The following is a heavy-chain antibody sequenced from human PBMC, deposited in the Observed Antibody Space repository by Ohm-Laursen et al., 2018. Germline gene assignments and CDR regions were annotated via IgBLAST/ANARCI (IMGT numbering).Heavy chain of an antibody. CDR1: GFTFSDYY. CDR2: ISSSGSTI. V-gene: IGHV3-11*01. CDR3: ARVGQHTAMVPKNFDY. J-gene: IGHJ4*02. Sequence: SLRLSCAAAGFTFSDYYMSWIRQAPGKGLEWVSYISSSGSTIYYADSVKGRFTISRDNAKNSLYLQMNSLRAENTAVYYCARVGQHTAMVPKNFDYWGQGTLVTVSS. D-gene: IGHD5-18*01.